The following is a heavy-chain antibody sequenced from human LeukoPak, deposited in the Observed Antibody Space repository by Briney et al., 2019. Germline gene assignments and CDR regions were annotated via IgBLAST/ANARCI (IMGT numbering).Heavy chain of an antibody. V-gene: IGHV4-4*07. D-gene: IGHD2-2*02. CDR2: IYSSGST. CDR1: GGSISNYY. Sequence: KSSETLSLTCTVSGGSISNYYWSWIRQPAGKGLEWIGRIYSSGSTYYSPSLSSRVTMSIDRPKNQISLRLSSVTAADTATYYCVRDYCSTTTCYKGVVSDYYYYMDVWGKGTTVTVSS. J-gene: IGHJ6*03. CDR3: VRDYCSTTTCYKGVVSDYYYYMDV.